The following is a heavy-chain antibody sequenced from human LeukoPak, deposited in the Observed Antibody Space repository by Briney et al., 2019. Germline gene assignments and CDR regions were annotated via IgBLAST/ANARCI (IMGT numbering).Heavy chain of an antibody. D-gene: IGHD6-13*01. V-gene: IGHV3-30*02. Sequence: PGGSLRLSCAASGFTFSSYGMHWVRQAPGKGLEWVAFIRYDGSNKYYADSVKGRFTISRDNSKNTLYLQMNSLRAEDTAVYYCAIASGSSWYGFYDYWGQGTLVTVSS. CDR3: AIASGSSWYGFYDY. CDR2: IRYDGSNK. J-gene: IGHJ4*02. CDR1: GFTFSSYG.